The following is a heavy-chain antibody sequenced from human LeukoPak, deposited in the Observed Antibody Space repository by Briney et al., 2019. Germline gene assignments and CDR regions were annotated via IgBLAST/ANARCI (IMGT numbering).Heavy chain of an antibody. CDR1: DGSISSSRHY. J-gene: IGHJ5*02. CDR2: ITNSGST. D-gene: IGHD2-15*01. CDR3: ARYCHGSMEDP. Sequence: SETLSLTCAVSDGSISSSRHYWGWVRQPPGNGLEWIAHITNSGSTSYNPSLKSRLTISIDTSNEQISLRLTSVTAADTAVYYCARYCHGSMEDPWGQGTLVTVSS. V-gene: IGHV4-39*07.